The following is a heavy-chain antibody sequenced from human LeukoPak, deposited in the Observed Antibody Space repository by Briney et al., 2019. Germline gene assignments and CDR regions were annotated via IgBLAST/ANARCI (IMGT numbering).Heavy chain of an antibody. D-gene: IGHD3-22*01. V-gene: IGHV1-2*06. CDR3: ARGFGYYDSRGYHNDAFDI. CDR2: INPNSGGT. Sequence: GASVKVSCKTSGYSFTGYYIHWVRQAPGQGLEWMGRINPNSGGTNYAQKFQGRVTMTRDTSISTPYIDLSSLISDDTAVYYCARGFGYYDSRGYHNDAFDIWGQGTLVTVSS. CDR1: GYSFTGYY. J-gene: IGHJ3*02.